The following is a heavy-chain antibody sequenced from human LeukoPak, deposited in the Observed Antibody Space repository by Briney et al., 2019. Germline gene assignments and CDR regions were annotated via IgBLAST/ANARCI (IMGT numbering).Heavy chain of an antibody. J-gene: IGHJ4*02. CDR2: IYYSGST. CDR1: GGSISSSSYY. D-gene: IGHD3-16*02. V-gene: IGHV4-39*01. Sequence: KSSETLSLTCTVSGGSISSSSYYWGWIRQPPGQGLEWIGSIYYSGSTYYNPSLKSRVTISVDTSKNQFSLKLGSVTAADTAVYYCDSYDYVWGSYRNYWGQGTLVTVSS. CDR3: DSYDYVWGSYRNY.